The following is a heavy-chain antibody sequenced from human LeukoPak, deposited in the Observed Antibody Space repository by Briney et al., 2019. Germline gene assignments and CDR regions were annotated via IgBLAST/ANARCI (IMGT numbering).Heavy chain of an antibody. CDR2: INPNSGGT. V-gene: IGHV1-2*02. CDR3: ARGGGSSSWSYYYYMDV. J-gene: IGHJ6*03. Sequence: ASVKVSCKASGGTFSSYAISWVRQAPGQGLEWMGWINPNSGGTNYAQKFQGRVTMTRDTSISTAYMELSRLRSDDTAVYYCARGGGSSSWSYYYYMDVWGKGTTVTVSS. D-gene: IGHD6-13*01. CDR1: GGTFSSYA.